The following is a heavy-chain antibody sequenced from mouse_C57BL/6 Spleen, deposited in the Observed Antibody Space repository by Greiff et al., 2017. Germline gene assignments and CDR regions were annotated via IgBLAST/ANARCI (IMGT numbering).Heavy chain of an antibody. CDR3: ASDTTDAWFAY. D-gene: IGHD1-1*01. J-gene: IGHJ3*01. V-gene: IGHV1-82*01. Sequence: VQLQQSGPELVKPGASVKISCKASGYAFSSSWMNWVKQRPGQGLEWIGRIYPGDGDTNYTGNFKGQATLPADKSSSTAYMQLSSLTSEDAAVGVGASDTTDAWFAYWGQGTMVTVSA. CDR2: IYPGDGDT. CDR1: GYAFSSSW.